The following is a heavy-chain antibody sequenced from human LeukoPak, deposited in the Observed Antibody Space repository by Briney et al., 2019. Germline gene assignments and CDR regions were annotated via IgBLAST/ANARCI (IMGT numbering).Heavy chain of an antibody. CDR2: INPNSGGT. D-gene: IGHD6-19*01. Sequence: ASVRVSCKASGYTFTGYYTHWVRQAPGQGLEWMGRINPNSGGTNYAQKFQGRVTMTRDTSISTAYMELSRLRSDDTAVYYCARSAGYSSGWYYFDYWGQGTLVTVSS. CDR3: ARSAGYSSGWYYFDY. CDR1: GYTFTGYY. J-gene: IGHJ4*02. V-gene: IGHV1-2*06.